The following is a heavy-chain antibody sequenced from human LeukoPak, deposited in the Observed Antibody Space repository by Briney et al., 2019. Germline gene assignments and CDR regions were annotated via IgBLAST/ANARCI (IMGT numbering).Heavy chain of an antibody. J-gene: IGHJ4*02. V-gene: IGHV4-4*02. CDR3: ARRNYYDSTGYWNY. CDR1: GGSVSGDNW. Sequence: ASETLSLTCAVSGGSVSGDNWWSWVRQPPGKGLEWIGEVHHSGSTKYNPSLKSRLTISVDKSKKQFSLRLSSVTAADTAVYYCARRNYYDSTGYWNYWGQGTLVTVSS. D-gene: IGHD3-22*01. CDR2: VHHSGST.